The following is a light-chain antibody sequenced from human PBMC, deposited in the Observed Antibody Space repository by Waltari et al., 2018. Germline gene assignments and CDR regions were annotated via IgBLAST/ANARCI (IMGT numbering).Light chain of an antibody. CDR3: QQRDDWIT. CDR1: QNIGTV. V-gene: IGKV3-11*01. Sequence: EVVLTQTPDTLSLSVGETATLSCRASQNIGTVFAWYQQKPGQSPRLVMYDASRRATGIRARFSGSYAGTDFTLTISSLEPEDSAVYFCQQRDDWITFGQGTRLEIK. J-gene: IGKJ5*01. CDR2: DAS.